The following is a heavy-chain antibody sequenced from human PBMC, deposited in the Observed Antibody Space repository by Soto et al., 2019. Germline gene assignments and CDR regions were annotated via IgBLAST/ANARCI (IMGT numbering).Heavy chain of an antibody. J-gene: IGHJ4*02. Sequence: EVQLVESGGGLVQPGGSLRLSCAASGFTFSNSWMHWVRQVPGEGLMWVSRINIDGSSTWYADSVKGRFTVSRDNAKNTLYLQMISLTADDTAVYFCVRDLGGATTEWGQGTLVTVSS. V-gene: IGHV3-74*01. CDR2: INIDGSST. CDR1: GFTFSNSW. D-gene: IGHD1-26*01. CDR3: VRDLGGATTE.